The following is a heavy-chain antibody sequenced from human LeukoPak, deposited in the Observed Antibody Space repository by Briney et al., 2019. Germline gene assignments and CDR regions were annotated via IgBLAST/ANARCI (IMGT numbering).Heavy chain of an antibody. V-gene: IGHV6-1*01. CDR2: TYYRSKWFS. CDR3: ARIATKDGRDY. D-gene: IGHD5-12*01. Sequence: SQTLSLTCAISGDSVSSKSAAWNWIRLFPSRGLEWLGRTYYRSKWFSEYAVSEKSRITINPDTAKNQFSLQLNSVTPDDTAVYYCARIATKDGRDYWGQGILVTVSS. CDR1: GDSVSSKSAA. J-gene: IGHJ4*02.